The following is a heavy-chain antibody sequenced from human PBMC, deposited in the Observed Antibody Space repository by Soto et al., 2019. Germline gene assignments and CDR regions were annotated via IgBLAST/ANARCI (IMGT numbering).Heavy chain of an antibody. CDR1: GGTFSSYA. CDR3: AREQQPPRMDYYVMDV. J-gene: IGHJ6*02. CDR2: IIPIFGTA. D-gene: IGHD6-13*01. Sequence: QVQLVQSGAEVKKPGSSVKVSCKASGGTFSSYAISWVRQAPGQGLEWMGGIIPIFGTANYAQKFQGRVTIPADKSPSTAYRELSSLRSEDTAVYYCAREQQPPRMDYYVMDVWGQGTTVTV. V-gene: IGHV1-69*06.